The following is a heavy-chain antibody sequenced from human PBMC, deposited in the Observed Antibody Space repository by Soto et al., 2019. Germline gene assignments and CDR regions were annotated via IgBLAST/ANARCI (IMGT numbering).Heavy chain of an antibody. V-gene: IGHV1-69*13. Sequence: GASVKVSCKASGGTFSSYAMSWVRQAPGQGLEWMGGIIPIFGTANYAQKFQGRVTITADESTSTAYMELSSLRSEDTAVYYCARHVPAAGYYYDMDVWGQGTTVTVSS. CDR2: IIPIFGTA. J-gene: IGHJ6*02. D-gene: IGHD2-2*01. CDR1: GGTFSSYA. CDR3: ARHVPAAGYYYDMDV.